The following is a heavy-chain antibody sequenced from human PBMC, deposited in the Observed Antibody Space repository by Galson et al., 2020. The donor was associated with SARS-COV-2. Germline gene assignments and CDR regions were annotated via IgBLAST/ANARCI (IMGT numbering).Heavy chain of an antibody. CDR3: ARHYGDYVGWFDP. V-gene: IGHV4-59*13. Sequence: SETLSLTCSVSGGSIVGSYWSWIRQSPGKGLEWIGYIYYSGSTSYNPSLKSRVTISVDTSKNQFSLNLTSVTAADTAVYYCARHYGDYVGWFDPWGQGALVTVSS. J-gene: IGHJ5*02. D-gene: IGHD4-17*01. CDR1: GGSIVGSY. CDR2: IYYSGST.